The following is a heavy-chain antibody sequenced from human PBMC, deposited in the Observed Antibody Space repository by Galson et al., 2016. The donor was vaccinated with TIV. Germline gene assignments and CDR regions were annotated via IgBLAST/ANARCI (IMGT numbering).Heavy chain of an antibody. V-gene: IGHV1-58*01. CDR2: IVVGSGNT. CDR3: AAFPFYYDNSGTPFDY. J-gene: IGHJ4*02. Sequence: SVKVSCKASGFIFTSSAVQWVRQARGQRLEWIGWIVVGSGNTNYAQSFQERVTITRDMSTSTVYMELSSLRPEDTAVYYCAAFPFYYDNSGTPFDYWGQGTLVTVSS. CDR1: GFIFTSSA. D-gene: IGHD3-22*01.